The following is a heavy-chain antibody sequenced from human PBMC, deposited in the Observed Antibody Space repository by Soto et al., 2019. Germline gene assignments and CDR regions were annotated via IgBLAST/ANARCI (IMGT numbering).Heavy chain of an antibody. CDR2: ISYDGSNK. CDR3: ARGSVEWLLSPYYYYYMDV. V-gene: IGHV3-30-3*01. J-gene: IGHJ6*03. D-gene: IGHD3-3*01. CDR1: GFTFSSYA. Sequence: GSLRLSCAASGFTFSSYAMHWVRQAPGKGLEWVAVISYDGSNKYYADSVKGRFTISRDNSKNTLYLQMNSLRAEDTAVYYCARGSVEWLLSPYYYYYMDVWGKGTTVTVSS.